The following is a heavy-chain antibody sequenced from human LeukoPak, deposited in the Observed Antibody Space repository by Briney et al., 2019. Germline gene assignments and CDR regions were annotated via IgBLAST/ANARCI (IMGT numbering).Heavy chain of an antibody. J-gene: IGHJ5*02. CDR3: ARHRRTDYYGSGSLRKFDP. CDR1: GGSISGSNYY. V-gene: IGHV4-39*01. CDR2: INHSGST. D-gene: IGHD3-10*01. Sequence: PSETLSLTCTVSGGSISGSNYYWGWIRQPPGKGLEWIGEINHSGSTNYNPSLKSRVTISVDTSKNQFSLKLSSVTAADTAVYYCARHRRTDYYGSGSLRKFDPWGQGTLVTVSS.